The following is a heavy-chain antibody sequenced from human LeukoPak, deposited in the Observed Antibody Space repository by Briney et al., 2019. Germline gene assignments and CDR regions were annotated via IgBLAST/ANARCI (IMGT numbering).Heavy chain of an antibody. CDR2: ISGGGGGA. Sequence: GGSLRLSCAVAGLTLSNYCMSWVRQAPGEGLEWVAGISGGGGGAQYADSGKGWFTISRDNAKNRLYLHMNSLRAEDTAMYFCAKRGVVIRVFLVGFHKEAYYFDYWGQGVLVTVSS. D-gene: IGHD3-10*01. J-gene: IGHJ4*02. V-gene: IGHV3-23*01. CDR3: AKRGVVIRVFLVGFHKEAYYFDY. CDR1: GLTLSNYC.